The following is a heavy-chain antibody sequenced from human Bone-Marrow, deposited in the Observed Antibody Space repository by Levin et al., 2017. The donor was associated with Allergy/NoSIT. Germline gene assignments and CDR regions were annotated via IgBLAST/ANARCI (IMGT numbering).Heavy chain of an antibody. D-gene: IGHD3-10*01. CDR1: RGSISTGSYY. CDR3: SGFGDSYGFDI. CDR2: IFYSGTT. V-gene: IGHV4-39*01. Sequence: SETLSLTCTVSRGSISTGSYYWGWIRQPPGKGLEWIGSIFYSGTTYYKSSLESRLTISLDTSNNQFSLKLSSVTAADTAIYYCSGFGDSYGFDIWGQGTMVTVSS. J-gene: IGHJ3*02.